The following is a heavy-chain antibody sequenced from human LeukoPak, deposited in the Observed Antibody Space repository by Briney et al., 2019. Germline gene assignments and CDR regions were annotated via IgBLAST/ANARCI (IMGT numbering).Heavy chain of an antibody. CDR3: TRDGVVVPAAIQSYYYYYMDV. V-gene: IGHV3-49*03. J-gene: IGHJ6*03. D-gene: IGHD2-2*01. CDR1: GFTFGDYA. Sequence: GGSLRLSCTASGFTFGDYAMSWFRQAPGKGVEWVGFIRSKAYGGTTEYAASVKGRFTISRDDSKSIAYLQMNSLKTEDTAVYYCTRDGVVVPAAIQSYYYYYMDVWGKGTTVTVSS. CDR2: IRSKAYGGTT.